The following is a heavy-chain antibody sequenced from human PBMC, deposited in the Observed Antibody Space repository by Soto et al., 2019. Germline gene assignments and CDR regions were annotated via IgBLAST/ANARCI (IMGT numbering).Heavy chain of an antibody. CDR2: ISSSSSYI. Sequence: GGSLRLSCAASGFTFSSYSMNWVRQAPGKGLEWVSPISSSSSYIYYADSVKGRFTISRDNAKNSLYLQMNSLRAEDTAVYYCARDYGDYDYYYGMDVWGQGTTVTVSS. CDR3: ARDYGDYDYYYGMDV. J-gene: IGHJ6*02. D-gene: IGHD4-17*01. V-gene: IGHV3-21*01. CDR1: GFTFSSYS.